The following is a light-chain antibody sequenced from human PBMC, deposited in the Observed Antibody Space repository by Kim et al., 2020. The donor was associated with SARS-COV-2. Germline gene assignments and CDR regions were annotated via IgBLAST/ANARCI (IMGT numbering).Light chain of an antibody. CDR3: QYYSASAWS. Sequence: EIVLTQSPGTLSLSPGERATLSCGASQSVSRNNVGLYQQKRGPAPRLLIYATSTGATVIANMFSGRGAGKYFPLTISRQAHEFLVYYYYQYYSASAWSFGQGTKVDIK. V-gene: IGKV3-20*01. CDR2: ATS. J-gene: IGKJ1*01. CDR1: QSVSRNN.